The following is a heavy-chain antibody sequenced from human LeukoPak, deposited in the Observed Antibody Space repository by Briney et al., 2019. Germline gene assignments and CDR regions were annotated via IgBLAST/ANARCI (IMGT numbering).Heavy chain of an antibody. CDR2: MNPNSGNT. J-gene: IGHJ4*02. CDR3: ARFFWDSSSYYLGN. Sequence: GASVKVSCKASGYTFTSYDINWVRQATGQGLEWMGWMNPNSGNTGYAQKFQGRVTMTRNTSISTAYMELSSLRSEDTAVYYCARFFWDSSSYYLGNWGQGTLVTVSS. D-gene: IGHD3-22*01. CDR1: GYTFTSYD. V-gene: IGHV1-8*01.